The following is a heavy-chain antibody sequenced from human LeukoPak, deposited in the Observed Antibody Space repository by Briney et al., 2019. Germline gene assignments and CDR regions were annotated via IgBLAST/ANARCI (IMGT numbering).Heavy chain of an antibody. CDR1: GFTFSSYG. CDR3: AKVQWDSSGYPLDY. V-gene: IGHV3-30*02. J-gene: IGHJ4*02. D-gene: IGHD3-22*01. Sequence: PGGSLRLSCAAAGFTFSSYGMHWVRQAPGKGLEWVAFIRYDGSNKYYADSVKGRFTISRDNSKNTLYLQMNSLRAEDTAVYYCAKVQWDSSGYPLDYWGQGTLVTVSS. CDR2: IRYDGSNK.